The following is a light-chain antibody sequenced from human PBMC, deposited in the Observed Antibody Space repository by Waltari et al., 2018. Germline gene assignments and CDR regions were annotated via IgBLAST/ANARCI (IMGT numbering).Light chain of an antibody. V-gene: IGLV3-1*01. J-gene: IGLJ2*01. CDR2: QDV. CDR3: QTWDSTYVV. CDR1: KLGDKY. Sequence: SYELTQPPSVSVSPGQTANISCSGNKLGDKYVCWYHQKPGQSPVLVIYQDVKRPSGIPERFSGSNSGNTATLTIRGTQAMDEADYYCQTWDSTYVVFGGGTTLTVL.